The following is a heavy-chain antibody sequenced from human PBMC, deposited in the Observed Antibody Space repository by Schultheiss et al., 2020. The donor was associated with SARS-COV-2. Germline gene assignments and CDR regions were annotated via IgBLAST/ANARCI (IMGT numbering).Heavy chain of an antibody. J-gene: IGHJ4*02. CDR1: GFTFGDYA. Sequence: GGSLRLSCTASGFTFGDYAMSWVRQAPGKGLEWVSAISGSGGSTYYADSVKGRFTISRDNSKNTLYLQMNSLRAEDTAVYYCAKDRVRGVIDYWGQGTLVTVAS. D-gene: IGHD3-10*01. CDR3: AKDRVRGVIDY. V-gene: IGHV3-23*01. CDR2: ISGSGGST.